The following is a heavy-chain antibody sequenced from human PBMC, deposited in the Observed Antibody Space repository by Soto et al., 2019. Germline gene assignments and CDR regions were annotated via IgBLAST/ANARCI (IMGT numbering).Heavy chain of an antibody. CDR2: IKQDGSEK. J-gene: IGHJ6*02. V-gene: IGHV3-7*01. CDR3: ARERVRTLLWFGELMNYYYGMDV. Sequence: PGGSLRLSCAASGFTFSSYWMSWVRQAPGKGLEWVANIKQDGSEKYYVDSVKGRFTISRDNAKNSLYLQMNSLRAKDTAVYYCARERVRTLLWFGELMNYYYGMDVWGQGTTVTVSS. CDR1: GFTFSSYW. D-gene: IGHD3-10*01.